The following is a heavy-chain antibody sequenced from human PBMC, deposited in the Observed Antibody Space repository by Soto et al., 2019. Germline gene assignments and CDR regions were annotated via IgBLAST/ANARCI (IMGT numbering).Heavy chain of an antibody. D-gene: IGHD6-13*01. CDR2: INSDGGTT. CDR1: GFTFSSYW. Sequence: EVQLVESGGGLVQPRGSLRLSCVASGFTFSSYWMHWVRQAPGKGLVWVSRINSDGGTTNYADSVKGRFTISRDNAKNTLYLQMNSLRGEDTAVYYCTRKAGGLDYWGQGTLVTVSS. V-gene: IGHV3-74*01. CDR3: TRKAGGLDY. J-gene: IGHJ4*02.